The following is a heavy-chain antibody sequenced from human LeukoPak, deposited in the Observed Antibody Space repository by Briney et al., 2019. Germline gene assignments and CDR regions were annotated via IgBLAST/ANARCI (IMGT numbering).Heavy chain of an antibody. CDR1: GSTFSSYA. CDR3: ARDDLVVVPAAKDYYYYGMDV. V-gene: IGHV3-30*04. D-gene: IGHD2-2*01. Sequence: PGRSLRLSCAASGSTFSSYAMHRVRQAPGKGLEWVAVISYDGSNKYYADSVKGRFTISRDNSKNTLYLQMNSLRAEDTAVYYCARDDLVVVPAAKDYYYYGMDVWGKGTTVTFSS. CDR2: ISYDGSNK. J-gene: IGHJ6*04.